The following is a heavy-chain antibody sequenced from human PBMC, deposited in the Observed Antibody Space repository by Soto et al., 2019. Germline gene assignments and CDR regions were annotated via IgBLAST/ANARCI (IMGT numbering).Heavy chain of an antibody. CDR1: GGTFSSYA. V-gene: IGHV1-69*13. Sequence: GASVKVSCKASGGTFSSYAISWVRQAPGQGLEWMGGIIPIFGTANYAQKFQGRVTITADESTSTAYMELSSLRSEDTAVYYCARPIAAAGPLGYYGMDVWGQGTTVTVSS. J-gene: IGHJ6*02. CDR3: ARPIAAAGPLGYYGMDV. D-gene: IGHD6-13*01. CDR2: IIPIFGTA.